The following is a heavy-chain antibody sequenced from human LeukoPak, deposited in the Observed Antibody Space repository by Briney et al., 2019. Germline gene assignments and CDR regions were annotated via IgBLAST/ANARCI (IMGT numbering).Heavy chain of an antibody. V-gene: IGHV1-8*01. CDR2: MNPNSGNT. CDR1: GYTFTSYD. CDR3: ARGRYCSGGSCYLPDY. J-gene: IGHJ4*02. D-gene: IGHD2-15*01. Sequence: GASVKVSCKASGYTFTSYDINWVRQATGQGLEWMGWMNPNSGNTGYAQKFQGRVTMTRNTSISTAYMELSSLRSEDTAVYYCARGRYCSGGSCYLPDYWGQGTLATVSS.